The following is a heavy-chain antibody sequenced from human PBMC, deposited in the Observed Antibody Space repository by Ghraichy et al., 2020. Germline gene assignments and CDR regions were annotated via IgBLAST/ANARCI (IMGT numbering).Heavy chain of an antibody. V-gene: IGHV4-34*01. CDR2: INHSGST. Sequence: SETLSLTCAVYGGSFSGYYWSWIRQPPGKGLEWIGEINHSGSTNYNPSLKSRVTISVDTSKNQFSLKLSSVTAADTAVYYCARGVMNCSSTSCYDYWGQGTLVTVSS. CDR1: GGSFSGYY. J-gene: IGHJ4*02. CDR3: ARGVMNCSSTSCYDY. D-gene: IGHD2-2*01.